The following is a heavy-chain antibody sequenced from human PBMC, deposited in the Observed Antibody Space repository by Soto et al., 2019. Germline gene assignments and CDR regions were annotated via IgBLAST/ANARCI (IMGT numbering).Heavy chain of an antibody. V-gene: IGHV3-72*01. D-gene: IGHD6-19*01. J-gene: IGHJ5*01. CDR1: RFTFSYHY. CDR2: ARNKGNSYTT. Sequence: DGALRLSSAPSRFTFSYHYMVWVRQAPGQGLEWVGRARNKGNSYTTEYAAPGKGRFTISRDDSESSLYQQMNSLNTHDTAVHYGARGYPQAVTLDSWGEGTLVTVS. CDR3: ARGYPQAVTLDS.